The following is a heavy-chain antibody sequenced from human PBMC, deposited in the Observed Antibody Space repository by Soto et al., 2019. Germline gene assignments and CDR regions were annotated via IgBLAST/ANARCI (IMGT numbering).Heavy chain of an antibody. CDR2: IKQDGSEK. Sequence: EVQLVESGGGLVQPGGSLRLSCIDFGFTFSNYRMSWVRQAPVKGLEWVGNIKQDGSEKNYVDSVKGRFTISRDNAKNSLYLQMNSLRAEDTAVYYCARIASAGRGWDVWGQGTXVVXXS. CDR3: ARIASAGRGWDV. CDR1: GFTFSNYR. J-gene: IGHJ6*02. D-gene: IGHD6-25*01. V-gene: IGHV3-7*01.